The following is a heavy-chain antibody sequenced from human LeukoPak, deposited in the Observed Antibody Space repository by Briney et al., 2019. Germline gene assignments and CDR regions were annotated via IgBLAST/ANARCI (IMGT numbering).Heavy chain of an antibody. CDR3: AREDPSFSYGMDV. V-gene: IGHV1-18*01. CDR2: INAYNGNT. J-gene: IGHJ6*02. D-gene: IGHD3-3*01. CDR1: GYTFTSYG. Sequence: GASVKVSCTASGYTFTSYGISWVRQAPGQGLEWMGWINAYNGNTNYAQKLQGRVTMTTDTSTSTAYMELRSLRSDDTAVYYCAREDPSFSYGMDVWGQGTTVTVSS.